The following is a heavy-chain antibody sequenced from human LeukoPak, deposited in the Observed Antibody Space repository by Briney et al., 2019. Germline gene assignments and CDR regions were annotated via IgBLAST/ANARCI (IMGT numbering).Heavy chain of an antibody. D-gene: IGHD2-15*01. CDR3: ARESPEVVVAATLHNWFDP. J-gene: IGHJ5*02. CDR1: GYTFTGYY. V-gene: IGHV1-2*02. Sequence: ASVKVSCKASGYTFTGYYMHWVRQAPGQGLEWMGWIDPNSGGTNYAQKFQGRVTMTRDTSISTAYMELSRLRSDDTAVYYCARESPEVVVAATLHNWFDPWGQGTLVTVSS. CDR2: IDPNSGGT.